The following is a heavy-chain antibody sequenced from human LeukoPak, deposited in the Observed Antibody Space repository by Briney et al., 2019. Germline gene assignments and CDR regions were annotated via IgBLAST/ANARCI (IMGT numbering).Heavy chain of an antibody. D-gene: IGHD1-26*01. Sequence: GGSLRLSCAASGFTFSSYAMHWVRQAPGKGLEWVAVISYDGSNKYYADSVKGRFTISRDNSKNTLYLQMNSLRAEDTAVYYCARAPSMDSGSYSIDYWGQGTLVTVSS. CDR2: ISYDGSNK. CDR3: ARAPSMDSGSYSIDY. CDR1: GFTFSSYA. J-gene: IGHJ4*02. V-gene: IGHV3-30-3*01.